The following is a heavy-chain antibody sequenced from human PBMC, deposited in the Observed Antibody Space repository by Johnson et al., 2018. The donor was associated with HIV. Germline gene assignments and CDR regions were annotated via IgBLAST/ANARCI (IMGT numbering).Heavy chain of an antibody. J-gene: IGHJ3*02. V-gene: IGHV3-52*01. CDR2: IKCDGSEK. Sequence: VQLVESGGGLVKPGGSLRLSCAASGFTFSDYYMSWIRQTPGKGLEWVADIKCDGSEKYYVDSVKGRLTISRDNAKNSLYLHVNSLRAEDMTVYYCARVLGPYAFDILGQGTMVTVSS. CDR1: GFTFSDYY. CDR3: ARVLGPYAFDI.